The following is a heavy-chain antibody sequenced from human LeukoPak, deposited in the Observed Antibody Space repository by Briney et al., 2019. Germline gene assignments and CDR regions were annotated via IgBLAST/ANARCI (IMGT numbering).Heavy chain of an antibody. V-gene: IGHV4-34*01. J-gene: IGHJ3*02. Sequence: NPSETLSLTCAVYGGSFSGYYWSWIRQPPGKGLEWIGSIYRTGSTDYNPSLKSRVTISVDTSKNLFSLNLTSVTAADTAVYFCAREIHYDSSGQRTLHAFDMWGQGTMVTVSS. CDR1: GGSFSGYY. CDR2: IYRTGST. D-gene: IGHD3-22*01. CDR3: AREIHYDSSGQRTLHAFDM.